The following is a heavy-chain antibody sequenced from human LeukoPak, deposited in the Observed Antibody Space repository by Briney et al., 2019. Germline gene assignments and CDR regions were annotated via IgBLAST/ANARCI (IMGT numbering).Heavy chain of an antibody. Sequence: GGSLRLSCAASGFTFSDYWMSWVRQAPGKGLEWVANIKQDGSDNYYADTVEGRFTISRDTAKNTLYLQMNSLRAESTPLYYCASWGIRSAEYFRHWGQGTLVTVSS. CDR2: IKQDGSDN. CDR3: ASWGIRSAEYFRH. CDR1: GFTFSDYW. D-gene: IGHD3-16*01. J-gene: IGHJ1*01. V-gene: IGHV3-7*01.